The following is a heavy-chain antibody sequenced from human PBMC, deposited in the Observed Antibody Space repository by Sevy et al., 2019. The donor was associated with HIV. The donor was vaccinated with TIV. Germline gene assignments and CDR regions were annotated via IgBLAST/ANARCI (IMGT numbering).Heavy chain of an antibody. Sequence: GGSLRLSCAASGFTFTYAWMSWVRQAPGKGLEWVGRIKSKADGGTTDYAAPVKGRITISRNDSKNTLYLQMNSLKTDDTAVYYCNTDPIIGLLVTDGMDVWGQGTTVTVSS. J-gene: IGHJ6*02. D-gene: IGHD2-8*02. CDR1: GFTFTYAW. CDR3: NTDPIIGLLVTDGMDV. CDR2: IKSKADGGTT. V-gene: IGHV3-15*01.